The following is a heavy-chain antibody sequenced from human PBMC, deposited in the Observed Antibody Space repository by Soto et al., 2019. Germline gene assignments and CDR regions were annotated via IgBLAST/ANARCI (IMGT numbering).Heavy chain of an antibody. J-gene: IGHJ5*02. V-gene: IGHV3-23*01. CDR2: GSGSGGSA. Sequence: GGSLRLSCAASGITFSSYPMTGVRQAPGKVLQWAAAGSGSGGSAYYAESVKGRLTISRDNTKNTLYLQMNSLRAEDTDVYYCAKDPEYGIGSNWSDPWGQGTLVTVSS. CDR1: GITFSSYP. D-gene: IGHD1-26*01. CDR3: AKDPEYGIGSNWSDP.